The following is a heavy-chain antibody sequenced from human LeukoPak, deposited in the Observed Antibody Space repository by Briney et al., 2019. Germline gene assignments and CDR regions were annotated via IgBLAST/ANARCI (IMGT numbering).Heavy chain of an antibody. Sequence: GGSLRLSCAAAGFTFSSYGMHGGRQAPGKGLGWGAVISYDGSNKYYADSVKCRFTISRDNSKNTLYLHMNRLRDEDTDVYYCAKDGVVRGVIYYYYYGMDVWGQGTTVTVSS. V-gene: IGHV3-30*18. CDR1: GFTFSSYG. D-gene: IGHD3-10*01. CDR3: AKDGVVRGVIYYYYYGMDV. CDR2: ISYDGSNK. J-gene: IGHJ6*02.